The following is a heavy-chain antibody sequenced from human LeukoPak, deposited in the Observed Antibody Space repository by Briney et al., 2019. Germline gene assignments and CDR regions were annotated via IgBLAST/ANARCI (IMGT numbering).Heavy chain of an antibody. CDR3: ARSRIAAVVPFYFDS. J-gene: IGHJ4*02. CDR2: ISYDGTNE. V-gene: IGHV3-30*01. D-gene: IGHD6-13*01. Sequence: GGSLRLSCAASGFTFSSYALNWVRQAPGKGLEWVAVISYDGTNEFYADSVQGRFTISRDNSKNTLNLQMNSLRPEDTAIYYCARSRIAAVVPFYFDSWGQGALVTVSS. CDR1: GFTFSSYA.